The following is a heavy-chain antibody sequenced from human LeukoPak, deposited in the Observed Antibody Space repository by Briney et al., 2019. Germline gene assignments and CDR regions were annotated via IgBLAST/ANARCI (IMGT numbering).Heavy chain of an antibody. D-gene: IGHD3-9*01. V-gene: IGHV4-31*03. CDR3: SRRNYDILTGYHNYFDY. J-gene: IGHJ4*02. Sequence: PSETLSLTCTVSGGSISSGGYYWSWIRQHPGKGLEWIGYIYYTGSTYYSPSLKSRVTISVDTSKNQFSLKLNSVTAADTAVYYCSRRNYDILTGYHNYFDYWGQGTLVTVSS. CDR1: GGSISSGGYY. CDR2: IYYTGST.